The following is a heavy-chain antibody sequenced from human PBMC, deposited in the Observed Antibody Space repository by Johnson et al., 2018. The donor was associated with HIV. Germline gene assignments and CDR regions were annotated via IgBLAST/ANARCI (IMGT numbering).Heavy chain of an antibody. V-gene: IGHV3-23*04. J-gene: IGHJ3*02. Sequence: VQLVESGGGVVQPGRSLRLSCAASGFTFSIYAMIWVRQAPGKGLEWVSAISDSGGGTYSADSGTGRFTVSRDNSKNTLFLHMNSLRGEDTAVYYCAKDFRRFFPTPDAFGIWGQGTMVTVSS. D-gene: IGHD4-23*01. CDR2: ISDSGGGT. CDR1: GFTFSIYA. CDR3: AKDFRRFFPTPDAFGI.